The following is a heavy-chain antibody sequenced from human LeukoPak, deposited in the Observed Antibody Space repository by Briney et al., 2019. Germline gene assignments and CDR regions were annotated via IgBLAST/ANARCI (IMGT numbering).Heavy chain of an antibody. J-gene: IGHJ6*02. Sequence: GRSLRLSCAAPGFTFSSYAMHWVRQAPGKGLEWVAVISYDGSNKYYADSVKGRFTISRDNSKNTLYLQMNSLRAEDTAVYYCARDLRFLEWLSSDYYYGMDVWGQGTTVTVSS. CDR2: ISYDGSNK. CDR1: GFTFSSYA. V-gene: IGHV3-30-3*01. CDR3: ARDLRFLEWLSSDYYYGMDV. D-gene: IGHD3-3*01.